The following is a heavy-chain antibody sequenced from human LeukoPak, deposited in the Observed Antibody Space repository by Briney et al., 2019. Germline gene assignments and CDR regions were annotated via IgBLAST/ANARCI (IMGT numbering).Heavy chain of an antibody. CDR1: GGSISSSSYY. CDR3: ARDFNGMDV. Sequence: PSETLSLTCTVSGGSISSSSYYWGWIRQPPGKGLEWIGSIYYSGSTYYNPSLKSRVTISVDTSKNQFSLKLSSVTAADTAVYYCARDFNGMDVWGQGTTVTVSS. CDR2: IYYSGST. V-gene: IGHV4-39*07. J-gene: IGHJ6*02.